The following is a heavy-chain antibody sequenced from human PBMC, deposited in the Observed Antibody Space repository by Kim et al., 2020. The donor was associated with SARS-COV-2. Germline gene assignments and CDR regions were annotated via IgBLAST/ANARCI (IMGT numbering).Heavy chain of an antibody. CDR2: INPNSGGT. J-gene: IGHJ4*02. CDR3: ARDIDCSSTSCYMFDY. Sequence: ASVKVSCKASGYTFTGYYMHWVRQAPGQGLEWMGWINPNSGGTNYAQKFQGRVTMTRDTSISTAYMELSRLRSDDTAVYYCARDIDCSSTSCYMFDYWGQGTLVTVSS. V-gene: IGHV1-2*02. D-gene: IGHD2-2*02. CDR1: GYTFTGYY.